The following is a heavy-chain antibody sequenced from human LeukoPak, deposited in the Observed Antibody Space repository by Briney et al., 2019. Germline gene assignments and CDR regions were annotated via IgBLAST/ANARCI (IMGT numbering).Heavy chain of an antibody. CDR1: GFTFSSSA. CDR3: ATPLLTYYDFWSGYYKKRIMDV. Sequence: AGGSLRLSCAASGFTFSSSAMSWVRQAPGKGLEWVSAISGSGGSTYYADSVKGRFTISRDNSKNTLYLQMNSLRAEDTAVYYCATPLLTYYDFWSGYYKKRIMDVWGQGTTVTVSS. V-gene: IGHV3-23*01. J-gene: IGHJ6*02. CDR2: ISGSGGST. D-gene: IGHD3-3*01.